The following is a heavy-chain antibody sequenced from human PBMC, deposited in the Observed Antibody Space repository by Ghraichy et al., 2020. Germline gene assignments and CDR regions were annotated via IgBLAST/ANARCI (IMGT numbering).Heavy chain of an antibody. CDR1: GFTFSSYA. D-gene: IGHD4-11*01. Sequence: GGSLRLSCAASGFTFSSYAMSWVRQAPGKGLEWVSAIIGSGGTTYYTDSVKGRFTISRDNSKNTLYLQMKSLRAEDTAIYYCAKDHTAYSNYGFDYWGQGSLVTVSS. CDR3: AKDHTAYSNYGFDY. V-gene: IGHV3-23*01. CDR2: IIGSGGTT. J-gene: IGHJ4*02.